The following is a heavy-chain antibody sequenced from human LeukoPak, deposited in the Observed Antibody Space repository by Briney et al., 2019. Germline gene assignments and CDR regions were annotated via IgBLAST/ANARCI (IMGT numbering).Heavy chain of an antibody. CDR2: IYYSGGT. D-gene: IGHD3-10*01. CDR3: ARRIGITMVRGVIFRYYYMDV. V-gene: IGHV4-39*07. J-gene: IGHJ6*03. CDR1: GGSIRSISYY. Sequence: SETLSLTCTVSGGSIRSISYYWGWIRQPPGKGLEWIGSIYYSGGTYYNPSLKSRVTISVDTAKNQFSLKLSSVTAADTAVYYCARRIGITMVRGVIFRYYYMDVWGKGTTVTISS.